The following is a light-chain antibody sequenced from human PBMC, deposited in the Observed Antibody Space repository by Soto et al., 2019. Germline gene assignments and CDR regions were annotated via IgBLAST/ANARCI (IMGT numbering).Light chain of an antibody. CDR3: QLSTFYPYT. J-gene: IGKJ5*01. V-gene: IGKV1-5*03. Sequence: DMQSNQSPSTLAATVGNRVTLTCRASQSISSWLAWYQQKPVKAPKLLIYSASSLESGVPSRFSGSGSGTEFTLTICSLQPDDFTPYYCQLSTFYPYTFGQG. CDR1: QSISSW. CDR2: SAS.